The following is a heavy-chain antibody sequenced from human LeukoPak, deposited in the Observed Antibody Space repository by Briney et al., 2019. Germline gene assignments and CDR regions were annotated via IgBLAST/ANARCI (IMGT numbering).Heavy chain of an antibody. D-gene: IGHD4-17*01. Sequence: GGSLRLSCAASGFTVSSYAMNWVRQAPGKGLEWVSSISSSSSYIYYADSVKGRFTISRDNAKNSLYLQMNSLRAEDTAVYYCARERVTTGDYYYFYGMDVWGQGTTVTVSS. CDR2: ISSSSSYI. CDR3: ARERVTTGDYYYFYGMDV. J-gene: IGHJ6*02. V-gene: IGHV3-21*01. CDR1: GFTVSSYA.